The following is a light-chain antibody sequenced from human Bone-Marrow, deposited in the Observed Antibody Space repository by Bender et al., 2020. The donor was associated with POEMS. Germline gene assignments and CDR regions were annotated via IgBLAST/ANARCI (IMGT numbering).Light chain of an antibody. Sequence: VLTQPPSVSVAPGQTARITCGGDNIATEGAHWYQQHPGEAPKLLIYYDDLLTPGVSDRFSASKSGTSASLAISELQSEDEALYYCSAWDDSLSGWVFGGGTKLTVL. CDR3: SAWDDSLSGWV. CDR2: YDD. J-gene: IGLJ3*02. V-gene: IGLV1-36*01. CDR1: NIATEG.